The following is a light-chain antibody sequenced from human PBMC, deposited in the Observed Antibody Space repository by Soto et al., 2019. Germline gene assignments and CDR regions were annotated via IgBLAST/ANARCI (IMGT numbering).Light chain of an antibody. V-gene: IGKV3-20*01. CDR3: HHYGSSPPYT. CDR2: GAS. J-gene: IGKJ2*01. Sequence: EIVLTQSPDTLSLSPGERATVSCRASQSVSNNDLAWYQQKPGQAPRLLLYGASFRPTGIPDRFSGSGSGTDFTPTISRLEPEDFAVYYCHHYGSSPPYTFGQGTKLDIK. CDR1: QSVSNND.